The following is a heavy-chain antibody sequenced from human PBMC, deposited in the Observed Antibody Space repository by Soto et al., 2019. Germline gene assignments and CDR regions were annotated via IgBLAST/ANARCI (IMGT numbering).Heavy chain of an antibody. CDR1: GFTFSSYG. D-gene: IGHD2-21*01. CDR3: AKDRRAGGKYGFYSGL. V-gene: IGHV3-23*01. Sequence: EMQLLESGGGLVQPGGSLRLSCAASGFTFSSYGMTWVRQAPGKGLEWVSFSSATGAGTYFADSVKGRFTISRDTSKNRLHPQMCVLGADDTAVYSCAKDRRAGGKYGFYSGLWCQGALVIVSS. J-gene: IGHJ1*01. CDR2: SSATGAGT.